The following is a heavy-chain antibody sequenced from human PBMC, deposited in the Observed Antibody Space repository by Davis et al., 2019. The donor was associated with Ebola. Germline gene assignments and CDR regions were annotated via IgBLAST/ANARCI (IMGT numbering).Heavy chain of an antibody. CDR2: SNSDGSST. CDR1: GLTLSSHW. J-gene: IGHJ3*01. CDR3: ARNNGDYVSFDF. D-gene: IGHD4-17*01. V-gene: IGHV3-74*01. Sequence: GESLKISCTASGLTLSSHWMHWVRQAPGKGLVWVSTSNSDGSSTTYADSVKGRFTISRDNAKNTLYLQMNSLRAEDSAIYYCARNNGDYVSFDFWGQGAWVTVSS.